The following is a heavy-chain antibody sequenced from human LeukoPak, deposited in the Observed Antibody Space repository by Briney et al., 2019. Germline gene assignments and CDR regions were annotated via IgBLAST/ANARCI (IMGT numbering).Heavy chain of an antibody. CDR1: GFTFSSYA. J-gene: IGHJ4*02. CDR2: ISVSAGGGRT. V-gene: IGHV3-23*01. CDR3: AKDNSWYPLYYFDY. D-gene: IGHD6-13*01. Sequence: GGSLRLSCAASGFTFSSYAMSWVRQAPGKGLEWVSSISVSAGGGRTFYADSVQGRFTISRDNSKNTLYLQMNSLRAEDTAVYYCAKDNSWYPLYYFDYWGQGTLVTVSS.